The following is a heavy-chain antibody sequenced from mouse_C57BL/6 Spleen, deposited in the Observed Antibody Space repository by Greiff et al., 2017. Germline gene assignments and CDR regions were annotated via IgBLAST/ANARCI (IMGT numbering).Heavy chain of an antibody. CDR2: IDPEDGET. V-gene: IGHV14-2*01. Sequence: VHVKQSGAELVKPGASVKLSCTASGFNIKDYYMHWVKQRTEQGLEWIGRIDPEDGETKYAPKFQGKATITADTSSNTAYLQLSSLTSEDTAVYYCARPYYSNFYYFDYWGQGTTLTVSS. D-gene: IGHD2-5*01. CDR1: GFNIKDYY. J-gene: IGHJ2*01. CDR3: ARPYYSNFYYFDY.